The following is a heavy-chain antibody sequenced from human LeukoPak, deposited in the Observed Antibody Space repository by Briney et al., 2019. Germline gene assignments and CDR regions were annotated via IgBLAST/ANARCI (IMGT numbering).Heavy chain of an antibody. CDR2: IRKKGYGETT. Sequence: PGGSLRLSCAASGFTVSSNYMSWFRQAPGKGLEFMAFIRKKGYGETTDYAASVRGRFTVSRDDAKSVAYLQMNSLKTEDTALYYCSRGLHDYGDSNYYFDQWGRGTLVIVSS. CDR1: GFTVSSNY. V-gene: IGHV3-22*01. CDR3: SRGLHDYGDSNYYFDQ. J-gene: IGHJ4*02. D-gene: IGHD4-17*01.